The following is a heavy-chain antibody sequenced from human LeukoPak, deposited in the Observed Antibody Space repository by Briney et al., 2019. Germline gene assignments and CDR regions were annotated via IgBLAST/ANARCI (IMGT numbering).Heavy chain of an antibody. J-gene: IGHJ4*02. CDR2: IYHSGST. V-gene: IGHV4-38-2*01. CDR3: ARDYGDYETYDY. D-gene: IGHD4-17*01. Sequence: KPSETLSLTCAVSGYSISSGYYWGWIRQPPGKGLEWIGSIYHSGSTYYNPSLKSRVTISVDTSKNRFSLKLSSVTAADTAVYYCARDYGDYETYDYWGQGTLVTVSS. CDR1: GYSISSGYY.